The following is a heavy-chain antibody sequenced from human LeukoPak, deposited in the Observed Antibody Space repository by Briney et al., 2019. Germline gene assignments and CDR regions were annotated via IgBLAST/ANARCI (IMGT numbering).Heavy chain of an antibody. D-gene: IGHD2-15*01. Sequence: GASVKVSCKASGYTFTSYGISWVRQAPGQGLEWMGWISAYNGNTNYAQKLQGRVTMTTDTSTSTAYMELRSLRSDDTAVYYCASSGGSCYAKGGLCGMDVWGQGTTVTVPS. CDR1: GYTFTSYG. J-gene: IGHJ6*02. CDR3: ASSGGSCYAKGGLCGMDV. CDR2: ISAYNGNT. V-gene: IGHV1-18*01.